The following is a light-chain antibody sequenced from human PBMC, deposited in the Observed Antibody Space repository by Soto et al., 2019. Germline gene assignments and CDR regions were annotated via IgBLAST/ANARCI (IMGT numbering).Light chain of an antibody. CDR2: DAS. CDR3: QQRNTWPPMYT. Sequence: ETVLTQSPATLSLSPGEGATLSCRASQSVSSYLAWYQQKPGQAPRLLIYDASNRATGIPARFSGSGSGTDFTLTTSSLEPEDFAVYYCQQRNTWPPMYTFGQGTKLAIK. J-gene: IGKJ2*01. CDR1: QSVSSY. V-gene: IGKV3-11*01.